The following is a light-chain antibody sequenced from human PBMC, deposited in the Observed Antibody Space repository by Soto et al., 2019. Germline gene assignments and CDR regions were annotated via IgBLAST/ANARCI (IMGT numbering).Light chain of an antibody. V-gene: IGKV3-15*01. CDR2: GAS. CDR3: QQYHTWPIT. J-gene: IGKJ4*01. CDR1: HGVGNN. Sequence: VMTQSPTTLSVSPGERATLSCRASHGVGNNLAWYQQIPGQAPRLLISGASTGATGIPARFSGSGSGTEFTLTISSLQSEDCAIYYCQQYHTWPITFGGGTKVDI.